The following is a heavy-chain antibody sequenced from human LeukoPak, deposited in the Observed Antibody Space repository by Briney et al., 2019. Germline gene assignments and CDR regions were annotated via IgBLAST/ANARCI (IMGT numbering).Heavy chain of an antibody. J-gene: IGHJ4*02. D-gene: IGHD4-23*01. V-gene: IGHV1-46*01. CDR3: ARRAGANSGDY. CDR1: GYTFTRYY. CDR2: INPSGGST. Sequence: ASVKVSCKASGYTFTRYYIHWVRQAPGQGLEWMGIINPSGGSTSYAQKFQGRVTMTRDTSTSAVYMDLSSLRSEDTAVYYCARRAGANSGDYWGQGTPVTVSS.